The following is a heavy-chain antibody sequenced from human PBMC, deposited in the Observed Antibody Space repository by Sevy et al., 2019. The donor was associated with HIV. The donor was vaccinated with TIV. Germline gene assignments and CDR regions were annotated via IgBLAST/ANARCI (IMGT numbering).Heavy chain of an antibody. CDR2: IYWDDEK. J-gene: IGHJ1*01. D-gene: IGHD2-2*01. V-gene: IGHV2-5*02. Sequence: SGPTLVKPTETLTLTCACSGFSLNSREVGVGWIRQSPGKALEWLAMIYWDDEKRYSPSLKNKLSITKDTSKNHVVLRMTNVDPADSATYFCAHRGISWQWIEYLQRWCQGTLVTVSS. CDR1: GFSLNSREVG. CDR3: AHRGISWQWIEYLQR.